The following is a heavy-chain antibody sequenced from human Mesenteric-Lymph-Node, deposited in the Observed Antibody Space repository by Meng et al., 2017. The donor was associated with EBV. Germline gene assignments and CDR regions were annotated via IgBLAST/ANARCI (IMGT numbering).Heavy chain of an antibody. J-gene: IGHJ4*02. CDR3: ARGEKGPIDY. V-gene: IGHV4-34*01. Sequence: QVLFQQWGAGLLKPSETLSLTCAVYGGSFSGYYWSWIRQPPGKGLEWIGEINHSGSTNYNPSLKSRVTISVDTSKNQFSLKLSSVTAADTAVYYCARGEKGPIDYWGQGTLVTVSS. CDR2: INHSGST. CDR1: GGSFSGYY.